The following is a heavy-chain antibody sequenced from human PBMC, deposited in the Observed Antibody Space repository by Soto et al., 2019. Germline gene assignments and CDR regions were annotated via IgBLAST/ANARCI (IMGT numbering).Heavy chain of an antibody. J-gene: IGHJ5*01. V-gene: IGHV3-30*18. CDR3: AKDWGSGGWFDWFDC. CDR1: GFTFSTFG. Sequence: QVQMVESGGGVVQPGTSLRLSCATSGFTFSTFGMHWVRQAPGKGLEWVAMISHDGSDTHYTDSVQGRFSISRDTSKKTLYLQMNGIRDEETAMEECAKDWGSGGWFDWFDCWGEGTRDTV. D-gene: IGHD6-13*01. CDR2: ISHDGSDT.